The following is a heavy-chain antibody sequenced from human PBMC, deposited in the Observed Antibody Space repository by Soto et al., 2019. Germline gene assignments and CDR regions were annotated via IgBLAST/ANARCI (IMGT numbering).Heavy chain of an antibody. CDR2: TIPVFNTA. Sequence: QVQLEQSGAEVKKPGSSVKISCKASGGTLSDHGVSWLRQAPGQGLEWVGGTIPVFNTAKYAPKFQGRVTIAADKSANIAYMELRSLRSDHTSFYCCARGVYGSANYYAGPSAFAIWGPGSVVMASS. CDR1: GGTLSDHG. J-gene: IGHJ3*02. CDR3: ARGVYGSANYYAGPSAFAI. D-gene: IGHD3-10*01. V-gene: IGHV1-69*06.